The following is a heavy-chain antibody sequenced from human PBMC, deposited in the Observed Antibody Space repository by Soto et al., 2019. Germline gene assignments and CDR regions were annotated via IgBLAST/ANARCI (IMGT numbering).Heavy chain of an antibody. CDR1: GFTFSSYG. CDR3: AKDIAAAGRGPSYYYYYGMDV. V-gene: IGHV3-30*18. D-gene: IGHD6-13*01. Sequence: PGGSLRLSCAASGFTFSSYGMHWVRQAPGKGLEWVAVISYDGSNKYYADSVKGRFTISRDNSKNTLYLQMNSLRAEDTAVYYCAKDIAAAGRGPSYYYYYGMDVWGQGTTVTVSS. J-gene: IGHJ6*02. CDR2: ISYDGSNK.